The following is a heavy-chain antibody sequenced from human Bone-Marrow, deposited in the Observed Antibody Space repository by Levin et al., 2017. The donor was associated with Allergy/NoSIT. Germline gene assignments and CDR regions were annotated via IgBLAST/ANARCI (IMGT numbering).Heavy chain of an antibody. J-gene: IGHJ6*02. CDR2: ISYDGTEK. D-gene: IGHD5-24*01. V-gene: IGHV3-30*04. CDR3: ARVRGGNYHYYYGMDV. CDR1: GFMFNSYA. Sequence: GGSLRLSCAASGFMFNSYAMNWVRQAPGKGLEWVAIISYDGTEKYYADFVKGRSTISRDKSKNTVYLQISSLRPEDTAVYYCARVRGGNYHYYYGMDVWGQGTTVIVSS.